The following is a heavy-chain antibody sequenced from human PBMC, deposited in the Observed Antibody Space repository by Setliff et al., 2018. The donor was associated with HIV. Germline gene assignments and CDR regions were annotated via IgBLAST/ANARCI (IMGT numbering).Heavy chain of an antibody. CDR1: DVSISSHY. J-gene: IGHJ4*02. CDR3: ARGGGTSFDY. Sequence: NPSETLSLTCSVSDVSISSHYWSWIRQPPGKGLEWIGYIYYSGSTNYNPSLKSRVAMSVDTSKNQFSLMLSSVTAADTAVYYCARGGGTSFDYWGQGTLVTVSS. D-gene: IGHD1-26*01. V-gene: IGHV4-59*11. CDR2: IYYSGST.